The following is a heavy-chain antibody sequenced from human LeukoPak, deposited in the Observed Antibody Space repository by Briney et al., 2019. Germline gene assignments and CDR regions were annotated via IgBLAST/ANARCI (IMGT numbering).Heavy chain of an antibody. CDR3: ARDYGDYVPNFDY. CDR1: GGSISSYY. V-gene: IGHV4-59*12. Sequence: SETLSLTCTVSGGSISSYYWSWIRQPPGKGLEWIGYIYYSGSTNYNPSLKSRVTISVDTSKNQFSLKLSSVTAADTAVYYCARDYGDYVPNFDYWGQGTLVTVSS. J-gene: IGHJ4*02. CDR2: IYYSGST. D-gene: IGHD4-17*01.